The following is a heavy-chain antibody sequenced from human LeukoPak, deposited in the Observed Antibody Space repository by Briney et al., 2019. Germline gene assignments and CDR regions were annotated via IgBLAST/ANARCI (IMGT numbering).Heavy chain of an antibody. V-gene: IGHV3-21*05. J-gene: IGHJ4*02. D-gene: IGHD3-22*01. CDR1: GFTFSTYS. CDR2: ISSSSRHI. Sequence: GGSLRLSCAASGFTFSTYSMNWVRQAPGKGLEWLSYISSSSRHINYADSVKGRFTTSRDNAKKSLYLQMNSLRAEDTAVYYCAREGSYDSTGYYYGYWGQGTLVTVSS. CDR3: AREGSYDSTGYYYGY.